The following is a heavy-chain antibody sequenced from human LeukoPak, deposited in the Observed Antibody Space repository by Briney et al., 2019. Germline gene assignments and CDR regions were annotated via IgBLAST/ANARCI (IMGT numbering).Heavy chain of an antibody. CDR1: GFTFSSYS. CDR3: ARAQLLWSYYYGMDV. CDR2: ISSSSSYI. J-gene: IGHJ6*02. Sequence: GGSLRLSCAASGFTFSSYSMNWVRQAPGKGLEWVSSISSSSSYIYYADSVKGRFTISRDNAKNSLYLQMNSLRAEDTAVYYCARAQLLWSYYYGMDVWGQGTTVTVSS. V-gene: IGHV3-21*04. D-gene: IGHD3-10*01.